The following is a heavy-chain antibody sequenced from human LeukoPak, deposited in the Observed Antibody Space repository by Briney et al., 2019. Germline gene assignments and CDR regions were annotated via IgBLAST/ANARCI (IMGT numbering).Heavy chain of an antibody. D-gene: IGHD3-22*01. J-gene: IGHJ4*02. Sequence: PGGSLRLSCAASGFTFSIYAMSWVRQAPGKGLEWVSAIIGSGGTAYYADSVKGRFTISRDNSKNTLYLQMNSLRAEDTAVYYCAKKGYYDGSGYYMYYFDHWGQGTLVTVSS. CDR3: AKKGYYDGSGYYMYYFDH. CDR2: IIGSGGTA. V-gene: IGHV3-23*01. CDR1: GFTFSIYA.